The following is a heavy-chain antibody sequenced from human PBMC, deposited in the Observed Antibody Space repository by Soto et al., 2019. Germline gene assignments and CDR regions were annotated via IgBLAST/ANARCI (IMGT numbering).Heavy chain of an antibody. Sequence: EVQLLESGGGLVQPGGSLRLSCAASGFTFSNYAMTWVRQAPGKCLEWVSTISGSGDNTYYADSVRGRFTISRDNSKNTLYLQMNSLRADDTAVYYCAKRPLAARHTDYWGQGTLVTVSS. D-gene: IGHD6-6*01. J-gene: IGHJ4*02. CDR1: GFTFSNYA. CDR3: AKRPLAARHTDY. V-gene: IGHV3-23*01. CDR2: ISGSGDNT.